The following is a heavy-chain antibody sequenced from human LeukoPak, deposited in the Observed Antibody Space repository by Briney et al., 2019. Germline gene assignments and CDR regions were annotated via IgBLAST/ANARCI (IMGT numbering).Heavy chain of an antibody. Sequence: PSETLSLTCTVSGGSISFYYWSWVRQPPGKGLELIAYTHYTGDTNYNPALRSRATISLHTSQNRFSLTLTSVTAADTAVYYCARTSQGDPLWGQGTLVTVSS. J-gene: IGHJ4*02. CDR3: ARTSQGDPL. CDR2: THYTGDT. V-gene: IGHV4-59*01. CDR1: GGSISFYY. D-gene: IGHD2-2*01.